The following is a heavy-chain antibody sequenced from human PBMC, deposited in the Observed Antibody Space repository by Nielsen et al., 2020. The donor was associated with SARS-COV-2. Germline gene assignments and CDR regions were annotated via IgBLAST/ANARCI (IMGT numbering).Heavy chain of an antibody. V-gene: IGHV3-15*01. J-gene: IGHJ4*02. Sequence: VRQAPGKGLEWVGFIRSKADGGTTDYAAPVKGRFTISRDDSKNTLYLQMNSLKTEDTAVYYCTTATPRYCTNGVCTIGVDYWGQGTLVTVSS. CDR3: TTATPRYCTNGVCTIGVDY. CDR2: IRSKADGGTT. D-gene: IGHD2-8*01.